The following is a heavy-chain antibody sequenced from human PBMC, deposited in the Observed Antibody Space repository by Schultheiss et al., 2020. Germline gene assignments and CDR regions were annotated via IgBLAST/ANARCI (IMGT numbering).Heavy chain of an antibody. CDR2: IYSGGST. CDR3: EREGFLGAWFDP. D-gene: IGHD3-10*01. V-gene: IGHV3-53*01. J-gene: IGHJ5*02. Sequence: SCAASGFTVSNNYTSWVRQAPGKGLEWVSVIYSGGSTYYADSVRGRFTISRDSSKNTLYLQMNSLRADDTAVYYCEREGFLGAWFDPWGKGTLVTL. CDR1: GFTVSNNY.